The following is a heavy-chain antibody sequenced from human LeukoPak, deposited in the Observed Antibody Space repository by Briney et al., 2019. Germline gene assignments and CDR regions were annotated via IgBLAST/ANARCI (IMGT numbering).Heavy chain of an antibody. CDR2: ICNSGSYI. D-gene: IGHD1-1*01. CDR3: AIGSNWSYDY. V-gene: IGHV3-21*06. J-gene: IGHJ4*02. CDR1: GFTFSSYT. Sequence: AGSLTLSCAASGFTFSSYTMYWVRQAPGKGLEWVSSICNSGSYIYYPDSVKGRFTTSRDNAKNSLYLQMNSLRAEETAVYYCAIGSNWSYDYWGQGTLVTVSS.